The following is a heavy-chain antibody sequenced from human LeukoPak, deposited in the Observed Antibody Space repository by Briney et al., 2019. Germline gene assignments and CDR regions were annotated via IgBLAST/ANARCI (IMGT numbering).Heavy chain of an antibody. J-gene: IGHJ4*02. CDR1: GGTFSSYT. V-gene: IGHV1-69*02. CDR2: IIPILGIA. CDR3: ASRYSYGTPAYFDY. D-gene: IGHD5-18*01. Sequence: GASVKVSCKASGGTFSSYTISWVRQAPGQGLEWMGRIIPILGIANYAQKFQGRVTITADKSTSTAYMELSSLRSEDTAVYYCASRYSYGTPAYFDYWGQGTLVIVSS.